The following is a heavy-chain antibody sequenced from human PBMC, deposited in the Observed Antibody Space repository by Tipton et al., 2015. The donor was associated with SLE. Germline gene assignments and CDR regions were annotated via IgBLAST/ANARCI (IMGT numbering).Heavy chain of an antibody. D-gene: IGHD6-19*01. Sequence: QSGPEVKKPGASVKVSCKASGYTFTSYYMHWVRQAPGQGLEWMGIINPSGGSTSYAQKFQGRVTMTRDTSISTAYMELISLTSDDAAIYYCAREYFARYSSAWYDHWGQGTLVTVSS. V-gene: IGHV1-46*01. J-gene: IGHJ5*02. CDR1: GYTFTSYY. CDR3: AREYFARYSSAWYDH. CDR2: INPSGGST.